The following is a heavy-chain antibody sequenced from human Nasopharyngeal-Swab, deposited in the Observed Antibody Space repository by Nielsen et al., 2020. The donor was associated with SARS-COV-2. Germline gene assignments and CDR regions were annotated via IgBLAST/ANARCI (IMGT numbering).Heavy chain of an antibody. V-gene: IGHV3-30*18. J-gene: IGHJ4*02. CDR2: ISYDGSNK. CDR3: AKWGGGYNSVGFDY. D-gene: IGHD5-24*01. Sequence: GESLKISCAASGFPFSSYGMHWVRQAPGKGLEWVAVISYDGSNKYYADSVKGRFTISRDNSKNTLYLQMNSLRAEDTAVYYCAKWGGGYNSVGFDYWGQGTLVTVSS. CDR1: GFPFSSYG.